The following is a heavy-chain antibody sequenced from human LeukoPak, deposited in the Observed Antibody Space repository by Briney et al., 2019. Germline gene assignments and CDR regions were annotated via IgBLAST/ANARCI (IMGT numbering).Heavy chain of an antibody. V-gene: IGHV4-34*01. CDR3: ARATPPGIAAADGMDV. J-gene: IGHJ6*02. D-gene: IGHD6-13*01. CDR2: INHSGST. CDR1: GGSFSSDHYY. Sequence: SETLSLTCTVSGGSFSSDHYYWSWIRQPPGKGLEWIGEINHSGSTNYNPSLKSRVTISVDTSKNQFSLKLSSVTAADTAVYYCARATPPGIAAADGMDVWGQGTTVTVSS.